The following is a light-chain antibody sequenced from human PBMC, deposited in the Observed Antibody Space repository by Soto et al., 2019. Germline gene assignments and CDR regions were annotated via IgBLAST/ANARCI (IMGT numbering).Light chain of an antibody. J-gene: IGKJ2*01. CDR3: QQYANWPPYT. CDR1: QSISSN. Sequence: EIVMTQSPATLSVSPGERATLSCRASQSISSNLAWYQQKPGQAPRLLIYGASTRATGIPARFSGSGSGTEFTLTISSLQSEDFAVYYCQQYANWPPYTFGQGTKVEIK. CDR2: GAS. V-gene: IGKV3-15*01.